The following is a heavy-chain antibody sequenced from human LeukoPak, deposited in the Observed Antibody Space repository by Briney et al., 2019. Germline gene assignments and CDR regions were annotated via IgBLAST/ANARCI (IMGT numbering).Heavy chain of an antibody. V-gene: IGHV4-38-2*01. CDR1: GYSISSGYY. J-gene: IGHJ6*03. CDR3: ARGRLYYDSSGYYGARYYYYYMDV. CDR2: IYHSGST. D-gene: IGHD3-22*01. Sequence: SETLSLTCAVSGYSISSGYYWGWIRQPPGKGLEWIGSIYHSGSTYYNPSLKSRVTISVDTSKNQFSLKLSSVTAADTAVYYCARGRLYYDSSGYYGARYYYYYMDVWGKGTTVTVSS.